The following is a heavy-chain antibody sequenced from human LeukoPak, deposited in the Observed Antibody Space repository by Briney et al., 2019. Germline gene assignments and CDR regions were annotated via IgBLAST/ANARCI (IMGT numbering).Heavy chain of an antibody. V-gene: IGHV1-2*02. D-gene: IGHD1-26*01. CDR1: GYTFTGYY. Sequence: ASVKVSCKASGYTFTGYYMHWVRQAPGQGLEWMGWINPNSGGTNYAQKFQGRVTMTRDTSISTAYMELSRLRSDDTAVYYCARDGRKWELPYNWFDPWGQGTLVTVSS. J-gene: IGHJ5*02. CDR2: INPNSGGT. CDR3: ARDGRKWELPYNWFDP.